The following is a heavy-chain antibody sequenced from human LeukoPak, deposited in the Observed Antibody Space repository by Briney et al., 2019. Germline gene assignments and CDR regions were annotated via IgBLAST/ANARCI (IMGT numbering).Heavy chain of an antibody. V-gene: IGHV5-51*01. D-gene: IGHD6-13*01. CDR2: IYPGESVP. CDR1: GYTFTTYW. J-gene: IGHJ4*02. CDR3: ARHGLGSSWFGFDY. Sequence: GESLKISCKGSGYTFTTYWIGWVRQMPGKGLEWVGIIYPGESVPRYSPSFQGQVTISADKSISTAYLQWSSLKASDSAMYYCARHGLGSSWFGFDYWGQGTLVTVSS.